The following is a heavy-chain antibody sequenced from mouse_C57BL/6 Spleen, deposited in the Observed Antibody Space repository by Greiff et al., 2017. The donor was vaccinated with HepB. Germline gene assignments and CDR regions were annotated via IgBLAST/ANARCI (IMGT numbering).Heavy chain of an antibody. V-gene: IGHV1-22*01. CDR1: GYTFTDYN. CDR2: INPNNGGT. Sequence: VQLKQSGPELVKPGASVKMSCKASGYTFTDYNMHWVKQSHGKSLEWIGYINPNNGGTSYNQKFKGKATLTVNKSSSTAYMELRSLTSEDSAVYYCARFHYYGSSYPLFDYWGQGTTLTVSS. J-gene: IGHJ2*01. CDR3: ARFHYYGSSYPLFDY. D-gene: IGHD1-1*01.